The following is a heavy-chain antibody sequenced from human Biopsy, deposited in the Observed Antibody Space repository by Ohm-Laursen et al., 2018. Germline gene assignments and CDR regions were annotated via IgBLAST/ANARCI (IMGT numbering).Heavy chain of an antibody. Sequence: SLRLSCAASGFTFQNAWMSWVRQAPGKGLEWISLIWYDGTNEDYADSVKGRSTISRDNSKNTLYLQINTLTLEDTAFYYCARGLSSGWYGYFDVWGRGTLVTVSS. CDR2: IWYDGTNE. D-gene: IGHD6-19*01. V-gene: IGHV3-33*08. CDR3: ARGLSSGWYGYFDV. CDR1: GFTFQNAW. J-gene: IGHJ2*01.